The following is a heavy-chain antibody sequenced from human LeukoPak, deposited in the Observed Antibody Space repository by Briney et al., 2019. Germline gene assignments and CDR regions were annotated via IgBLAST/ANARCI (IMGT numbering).Heavy chain of an antibody. CDR3: AREAHGSGTYYSDY. J-gene: IGHJ4*02. V-gene: IGHV1-2*02. Sequence: ASVKVSCRASGYXFTGYYIHWVRQAPGQGPEWMGWINPNSGDTYYAQMFQGRVTMTRDTSITTAYMELSRLRSDDRAVYYCAREAHGSGTYYSDYWGQGTLVTVSS. CDR2: INPNSGDT. CDR1: GYXFTGYY. D-gene: IGHD3-10*01.